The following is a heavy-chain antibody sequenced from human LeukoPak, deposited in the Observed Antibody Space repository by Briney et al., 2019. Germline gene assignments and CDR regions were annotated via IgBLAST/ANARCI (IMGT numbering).Heavy chain of an antibody. J-gene: IGHJ4*02. D-gene: IGHD4-17*01. V-gene: IGHV5-51*01. CDR2: IYPGDSDT. Sequence: GKALQISCKGSGYSFTSYWIGWVRQMPGKGLEGMGIIYPGDSDTRYSPSCQGQVTISADNSISTAYLQWSSLKASDTAMYYCARRHGDYVDYWGQGTLVTVSS. CDR1: GYSFTSYW. CDR3: ARRHGDYVDY.